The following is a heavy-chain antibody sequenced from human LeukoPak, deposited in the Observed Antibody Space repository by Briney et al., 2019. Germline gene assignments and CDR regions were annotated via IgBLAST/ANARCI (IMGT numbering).Heavy chain of an antibody. D-gene: IGHD6-19*01. Sequence: GASVKVSCKASGYTFTGYYMHWVRQAPGQGLEWMGWINPNSGGTNYAQKFQGRVTMTRDTSISTAYMELSRLRSDDTAVYYCARDDQWLGSQGHFDYWGQGTLVTVSS. CDR3: ARDDQWLGSQGHFDY. J-gene: IGHJ4*02. CDR1: GYTFTGYY. CDR2: INPNSGGT. V-gene: IGHV1-2*02.